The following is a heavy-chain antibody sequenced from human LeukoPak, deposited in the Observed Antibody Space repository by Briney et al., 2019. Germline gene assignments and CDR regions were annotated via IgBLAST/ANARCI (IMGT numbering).Heavy chain of an antibody. CDR1: GFSLSTSGMC. CDR2: IDWDDDK. CDR3: ARIRSSSWAYYFDY. J-gene: IGHJ4*02. D-gene: IGHD6-13*01. V-gene: IGHV2-70*17. Sequence: SGPTLVNPTQTLTLTCTFSGFSLSTSGMCVSWIRQPPGKALEWLARIDWDDDKFYSTSLKTRLTVSKDTSKNQVVLTMTNMDPVDTATYYCARIRSSSWAYYFDYWGQGTLVTVSS.